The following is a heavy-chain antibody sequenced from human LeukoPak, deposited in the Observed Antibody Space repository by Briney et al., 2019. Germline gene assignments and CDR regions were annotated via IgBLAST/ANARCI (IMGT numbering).Heavy chain of an antibody. Sequence: SETLSLTCAVYGGSFSGYYWSWIRQPPGKGLEWIGEINHSGSTNYNPSLKSRVTISVDTSKNQFSLKLSSVTAADTAVYYCARGLGYSGYEYDYWGQGTLVTVSS. J-gene: IGHJ4*02. CDR2: INHSGST. D-gene: IGHD5-12*01. CDR1: GGSFSGYY. CDR3: ARGLGYSGYEYDY. V-gene: IGHV4-34*01.